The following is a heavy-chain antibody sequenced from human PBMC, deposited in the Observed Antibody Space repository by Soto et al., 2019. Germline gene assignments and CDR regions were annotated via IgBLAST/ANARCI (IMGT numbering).Heavy chain of an antibody. V-gene: IGHV3-15*01. Sequence: PGGSLRLSCAASGFTFTNAWMSWVRQAPGKGLDWVGRVKRKTNGGTTDYAAPVKERFNISRDDSKNTLYLQMNNLKTEDTAVYYCATCYGSGTDCQEDYLAFWGQGTPVTVSS. D-gene: IGHD3-10*01. J-gene: IGHJ4*02. CDR3: ATCYGSGTDCQEDYLAF. CDR2: VKRKTNGGTT. CDR1: GFTFTNAW.